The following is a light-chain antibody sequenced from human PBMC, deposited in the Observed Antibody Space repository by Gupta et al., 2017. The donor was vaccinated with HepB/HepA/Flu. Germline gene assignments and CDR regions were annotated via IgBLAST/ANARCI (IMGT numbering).Light chain of an antibody. CDR3: QHYGTGA. CDR1: QSVANSY. Sequence: DIVLTQSPGTLSLSPGERATLSCRASQSVANSYLAWYQQRPGQAPRLLIYGGSTRATGIPDRCSGSGSGTDFTLAISRLEPEDFAVYFCQHYGTGAFGQGTKVDIK. V-gene: IGKV3-20*01. J-gene: IGKJ1*01. CDR2: GGS.